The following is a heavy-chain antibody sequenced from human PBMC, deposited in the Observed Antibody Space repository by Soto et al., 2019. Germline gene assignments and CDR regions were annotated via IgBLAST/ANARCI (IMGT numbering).Heavy chain of an antibody. CDR3: ARDRIAARAFDY. D-gene: IGHD6-6*01. J-gene: IGHJ4*02. CDR1: GYSISSGYY. CDR2: IYHSGST. V-gene: IGHV4-38-2*02. Sequence: PSETLSLTCAVSGYSISSGYYWGWIRQPPGKGLEWIGSIYHSGSTYYNPSLKSRVTISVDTSKNQFSLKLSSVTAADTAVYYCARDRIAARAFDYWGQGTLVTVS.